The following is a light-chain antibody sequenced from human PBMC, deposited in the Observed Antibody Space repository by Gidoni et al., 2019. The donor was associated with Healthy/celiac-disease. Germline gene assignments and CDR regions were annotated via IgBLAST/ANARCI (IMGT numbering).Light chain of an antibody. CDR3: CSYAGSSTVV. J-gene: IGLJ2*01. CDR2: EGR. V-gene: IGLV2-23*01. CDR1: SSDVGSYL. Sequence: QSALTQPASVSGSPGQSITISCTGTSSDVGSYLVSGYQQQPGKAPKLMIYEGRKRPSGVSNRFSGSKSGNTASLTISGLQAEDEADYYCCSYAGSSTVVFGGGTKLTVL.